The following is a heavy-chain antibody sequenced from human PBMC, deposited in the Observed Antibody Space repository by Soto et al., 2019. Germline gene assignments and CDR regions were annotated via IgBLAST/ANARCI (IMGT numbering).Heavy chain of an antibody. V-gene: IGHV3-30*18. CDR2: ISYDGSNK. CDR3: AKDYYSNYVAYGMDV. D-gene: IGHD4-4*01. CDR1: GFTFSSYA. J-gene: IGHJ6*02. Sequence: QVQLVESGGGVVQPGRSLRLSCAASGFTFSSYAMHWVRQAPGKGLEWVAVISYDGSNKDYADSVKGRFTISRDNSKNPLYLQMNSLRVEDTAVYHCAKDYYSNYVAYGMDVWGQGTTVTVSS.